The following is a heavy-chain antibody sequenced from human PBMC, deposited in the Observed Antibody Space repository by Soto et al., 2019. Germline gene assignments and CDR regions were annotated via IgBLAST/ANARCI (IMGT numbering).Heavy chain of an antibody. D-gene: IGHD2-15*01. J-gene: IGHJ6*02. CDR3: ARETHIDSGGYYYYAMDV. V-gene: IGHV6-1*01. CDR2: TYYRSKWYN. Sequence: SQTLSLTCAISGDSVSSNTAAWYWIRQSPSRGLEWLGRTYYRSKWYNDYAVSVKSRITMKSDTSKNQVSLQLNPVTPEDTAVYYCARETHIDSGGYYYYAMDVWGQGTTVTVSS. CDR1: GDSVSSNTAA.